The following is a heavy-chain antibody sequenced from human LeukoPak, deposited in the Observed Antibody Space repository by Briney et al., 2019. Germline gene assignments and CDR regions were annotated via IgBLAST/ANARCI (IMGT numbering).Heavy chain of an antibody. D-gene: IGHD6-13*01. Sequence: SETLSLTCTVSGGSISSYYWSWVRQPPGKGLEWIGYIYYSGSTNYNPSLKSRVTISVDTSKNQFSLKLSSVTAADTAVYYCARLTTGYSSSWYFDYWGQGTLVTVSS. CDR2: IYYSGST. CDR3: ARLTTGYSSSWYFDY. J-gene: IGHJ4*02. CDR1: GGSISSYY. V-gene: IGHV4-59*08.